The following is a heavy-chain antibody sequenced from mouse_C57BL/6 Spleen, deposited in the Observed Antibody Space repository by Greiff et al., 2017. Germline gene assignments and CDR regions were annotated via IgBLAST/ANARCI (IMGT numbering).Heavy chain of an antibody. CDR3: TDGNYAWFAY. Sequence: QVQLKESGAELVRPGASVTLSCKASGYTFTDYEMHWVKQTPVHGLEWIGAIDPETGGTAYNQKFKGKAILTADKSSSTAYMELRSLTSEDSAVYYCTDGNYAWFAYWGQGTLVTVSA. J-gene: IGHJ3*01. CDR1: GYTFTDYE. CDR2: IDPETGGT. V-gene: IGHV1-15*01. D-gene: IGHD2-1*01.